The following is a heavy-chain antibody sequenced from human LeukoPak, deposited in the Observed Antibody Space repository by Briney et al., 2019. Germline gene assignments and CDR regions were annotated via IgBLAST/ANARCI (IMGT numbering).Heavy chain of an antibody. V-gene: IGHV4-59*08. CDR1: GGSISSYY. Sequence: SETLSLTCTVSGGSISSYYWSWIRQPPGKGLEWIGYTSSSGSTNYNPSLKSRVTISVDTSKNQFSLKLSSVTAADTAVYYCARHWTYGDYYFDYWGQGTLVTVSS. CDR3: ARHWTYGDYYFDY. CDR2: TSSSGST. J-gene: IGHJ4*02. D-gene: IGHD4-17*01.